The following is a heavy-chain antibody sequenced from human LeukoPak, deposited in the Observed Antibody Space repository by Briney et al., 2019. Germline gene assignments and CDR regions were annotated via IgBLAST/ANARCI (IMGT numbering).Heavy chain of an antibody. D-gene: IGHD4-17*01. CDR3: AKRPSDYGDYVNYFDY. V-gene: IGHV3-30*18. CDR2: ISDDGRRK. Sequence: GGSLRLSCAASGFSFISYGMHWVRQAPGKGLEWVGVISDDGRRKDYADSVKGRFTISRDNSKDTLYLQMNSLRAEDTAVYYCAKRPSDYGDYVNYFDYWGQGTLVTVSS. J-gene: IGHJ4*02. CDR1: GFSFISYG.